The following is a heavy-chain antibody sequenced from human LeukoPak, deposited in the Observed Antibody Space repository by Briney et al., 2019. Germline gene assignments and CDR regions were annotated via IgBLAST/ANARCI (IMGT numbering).Heavy chain of an antibody. CDR2: IGVTGDT. CDR1: GFTFSMYE. Sequence: GGSLRLSCAASGFTFSMYEMHWVRQPTGKGLEWVSVIGVTGDTYYSASVKGRFLISRESAKNSVDLQMNSLSPRDTAVYYCARLSITMRHWDVWGQGTSVTVSS. CDR3: ARLSITMRHWDV. J-gene: IGHJ6*02. V-gene: IGHV3-13*01. D-gene: IGHD3-22*01.